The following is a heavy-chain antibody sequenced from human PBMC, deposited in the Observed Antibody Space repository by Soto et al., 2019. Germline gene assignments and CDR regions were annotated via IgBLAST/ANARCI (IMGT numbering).Heavy chain of an antibody. CDR1: GGSFSGYY. Sequence: QVQLQQWGAGLLKPSETLSLTCAVYGGSFSGYYWSWIRQPPGKGLEWIGEINHSGSTNYNPSLKSRVTISVDMSKNQFSLKVTSMTAADTAVYYCARRIGGDTSGTNDYWGQGTLVTVSS. CDR2: INHSGST. D-gene: IGHD3-22*01. V-gene: IGHV4-34*01. J-gene: IGHJ4*02. CDR3: ARRIGGDTSGTNDY.